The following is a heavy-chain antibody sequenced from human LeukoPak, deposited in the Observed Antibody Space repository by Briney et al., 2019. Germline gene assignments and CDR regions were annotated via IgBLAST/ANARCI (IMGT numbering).Heavy chain of an antibody. CDR3: ARVSPGMVRGGIVIGSFDP. D-gene: IGHD3-10*01. V-gene: IGHV3-7*01. J-gene: IGHJ5*02. Sequence: PGGSLRLSCVTSGFTFSSYWMSWVRQAPGKGLEWVANIKHDGSEQYSVDSVKGRFTVSRDNAKNSLYLHMNSLRVEDTAVYYCARVSPGMVRGGIVIGSFDPWGQGALVTVSS. CDR1: GFTFSSYW. CDR2: IKHDGSEQ.